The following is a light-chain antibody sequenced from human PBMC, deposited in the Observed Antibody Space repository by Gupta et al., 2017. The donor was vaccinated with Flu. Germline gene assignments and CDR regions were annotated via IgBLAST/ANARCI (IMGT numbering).Light chain of an antibody. CDR2: GAS. CDR1: QTISNNY. J-gene: IGKJ1*01. V-gene: IGKV3-20*01. Sequence: EIVLTQSPGTLSLSPGERATLSCRATQTISNNYLAWYQQKPGQAPRLLIFGASSRASGIPAMFSGSGSGTDFTLTISRLEAEDFAVYYCQQYGNSWWTFGQGTKVEIK. CDR3: QQYGNSWWT.